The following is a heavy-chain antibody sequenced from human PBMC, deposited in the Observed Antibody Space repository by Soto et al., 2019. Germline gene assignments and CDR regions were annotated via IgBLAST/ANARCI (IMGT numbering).Heavy chain of an antibody. CDR1: GGSIKGYD. D-gene: IGHD1-7*01. CDR3: ARVNYGNAFDI. V-gene: IGHV4-59*01. Sequence: SETRCLTCIVAGGSIKGYDWSWIRQPPGKGLEWLGYIYYSGSADYNPSLKSRATISVDTSKKQFSLNLSSVTAADTAVYYCARVNYGNAFDIWGQGTMVTVSS. J-gene: IGHJ3*02. CDR2: IYYSGSA.